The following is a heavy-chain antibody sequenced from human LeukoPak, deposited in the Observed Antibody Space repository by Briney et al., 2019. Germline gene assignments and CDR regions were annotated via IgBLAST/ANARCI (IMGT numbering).Heavy chain of an antibody. CDR2: ITHSGST. CDR1: GWAFSGYY. CDR3: ARFRYCSGGSCYFESY. Sequence: SETLSLTCAGYGWAFSGYYWSWIRQPPGKGLEWIGEITHSGSTNYNPSLKSRVTISVDTSKNQFSTKLSSVTAADTAVYYCARFRYCSGGSCYFESYWGQGTLVTVSS. J-gene: IGHJ4*02. V-gene: IGHV4-34*01. D-gene: IGHD2-15*01.